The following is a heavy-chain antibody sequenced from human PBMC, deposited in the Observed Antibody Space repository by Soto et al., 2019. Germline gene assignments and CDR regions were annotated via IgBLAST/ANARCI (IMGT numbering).Heavy chain of an antibody. J-gene: IGHJ4*02. CDR3: ARGGSGYWDA. D-gene: IGHD3-22*01. CDR1: GYTFISYG. Sequence: QVQLVQSGAEVKKPGASVKVSCKASGYTFISYGISWVRQAPGQGLEWLGWISAYNGKTSFAQKVQGRVTMTTDTSTNTAYMELRSLRSSATARYYCARGGSGYWDAWGQGTMVSVSS. V-gene: IGHV1-18*01. CDR2: ISAYNGKT.